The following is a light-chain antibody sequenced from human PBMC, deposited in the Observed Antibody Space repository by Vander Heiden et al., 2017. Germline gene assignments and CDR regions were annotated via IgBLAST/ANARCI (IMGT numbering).Light chain of an antibody. V-gene: IGKV1-5*03. Sequence: DIQMTQSPSTLSASVGDRVTITCRASQSLSTWLAWYQQKPGKAPNLLIYKASNLQSGVPSRFSGSGSGTEFTLTISSLQPDDFATYYCQQYSSSTWTFGQGTKVEIK. J-gene: IGKJ1*01. CDR3: QQYSSSTWT. CDR1: QSLSTW. CDR2: KAS.